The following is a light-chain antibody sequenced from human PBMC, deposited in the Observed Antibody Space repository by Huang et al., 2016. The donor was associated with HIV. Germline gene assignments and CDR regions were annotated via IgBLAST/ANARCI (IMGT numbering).Light chain of an antibody. Sequence: IQMTQSPSSLSASVGDRVTIACRASHSIGTYLNWYQQKPGKAPRLLIHGASILQSGVESRCSGSGSGTDCTLTISSLQPEDFATYYCQQSYSALGLTFGGGTKVEIK. CDR1: HSIGTY. CDR2: GAS. V-gene: IGKV1-39*01. CDR3: QQSYSALGLT. J-gene: IGKJ4*01.